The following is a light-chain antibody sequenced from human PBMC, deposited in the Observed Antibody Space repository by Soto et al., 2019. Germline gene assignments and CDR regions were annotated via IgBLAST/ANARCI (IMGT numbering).Light chain of an antibody. V-gene: IGKV3-11*01. CDR2: DAY. CDR3: QQRSNWPPGT. CDR1: QSVSSY. J-gene: IGKJ1*01. Sequence: EIVLTQSPVTLSLSPGEIATLSCRTSQSVSSYLAWYQQKPGQTPRLIIYDAYKRAPGIPARFTGSGSGTDFTLTISSLEPEDFAVYYCQQRSNWPPGTCGQGTKVDIK.